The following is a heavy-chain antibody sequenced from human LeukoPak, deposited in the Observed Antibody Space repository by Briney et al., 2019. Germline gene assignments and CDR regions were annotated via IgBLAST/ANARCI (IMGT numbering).Heavy chain of an antibody. CDR1: GYSFTSQW. Sequence: GESLKISCKVSGYSFTSQWIGWVSQMPGKGLEWMGIIYPGDSDTRYSPTFRGQVTMSADKSITTAYLQWDNLRASDSAIYYCARDKSDSQGVFDFWGQGTLVTVSS. CDR3: ARDKSDSQGVFDF. D-gene: IGHD3-16*01. V-gene: IGHV5-51*01. CDR2: IYPGDSDT. J-gene: IGHJ4*02.